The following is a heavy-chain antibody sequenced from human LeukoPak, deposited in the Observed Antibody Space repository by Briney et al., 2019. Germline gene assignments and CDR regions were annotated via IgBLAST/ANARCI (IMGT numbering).Heavy chain of an antibody. V-gene: IGHV3-21*01. CDR1: GFTFSSYS. CDR3: ARDSSYYYDSSGYYYGYYYYYMDV. D-gene: IGHD3-22*01. J-gene: IGHJ6*03. Sequence: GGSLRLSCAASGFTFSSYSMNWVRQAPGKGLEWVSSISSSSSYIYYADSVKGRFTISRDNAKNSLYLQMNSLRAEDTAVYYCARDSSYYYDSSGYYYGYYYYYMDVWGKGTTVTVSS. CDR2: ISSSSSYI.